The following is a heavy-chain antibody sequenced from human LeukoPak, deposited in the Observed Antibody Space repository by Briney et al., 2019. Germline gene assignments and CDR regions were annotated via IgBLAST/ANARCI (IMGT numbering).Heavy chain of an antibody. CDR3: VKDAQRGFDYSNSLQH. CDR1: GFTFSHYG. CDR2: IWSDATNQ. Sequence: GGSLRLSCEAFGFTFSHYGMHWVRQAPGKGLEWVAVIWSDATNQYYSDSVKGRFTISRDNFKRTVSLQMNSLRAEDTAVYYCVKDAQRGFDYSNSLQHWGQGSLVTVSS. D-gene: IGHD4-11*01. V-gene: IGHV3-33*06. J-gene: IGHJ4*02.